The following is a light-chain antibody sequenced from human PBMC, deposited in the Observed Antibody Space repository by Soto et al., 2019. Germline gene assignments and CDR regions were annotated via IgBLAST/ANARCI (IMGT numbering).Light chain of an antibody. CDR1: QSISSK. CDR3: QHYRAWRCT. CDR2: GAS. J-gene: IGKJ1*01. Sequence: EIVMTQSPATLSVSPGEGATLSCRASQSISSKLAWYQQKPGQAPRLLIYGASTRATGVPARFCGSGSGTEFTLTISSLQSEDLAVYYCQHYRAWRCTFGQGTKVEIK. V-gene: IGKV3-15*01.